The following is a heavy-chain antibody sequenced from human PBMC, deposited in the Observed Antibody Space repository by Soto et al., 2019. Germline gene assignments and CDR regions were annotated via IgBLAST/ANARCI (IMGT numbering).Heavy chain of an antibody. J-gene: IGHJ6*02. CDR2: ISAYNGNT. CDR3: ARKPASWYTHYYYNGMDV. CDR1: GYTFTSYG. Sequence: ASVKVSCKASGYTFTSYGISWVRQAPEQGLEWMGWISAYNGNTNYAQKLQGRVTMTTDTSTSTAYMELRSLRSDDTAVYYCARKPASWYTHYYYNGMDVWGQGTTVTVS. V-gene: IGHV1-18*01. D-gene: IGHD6-13*01.